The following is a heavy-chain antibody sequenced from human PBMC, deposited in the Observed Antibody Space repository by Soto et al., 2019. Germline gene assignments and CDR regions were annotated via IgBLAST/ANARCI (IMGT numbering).Heavy chain of an antibody. J-gene: IGHJ6*02. CDR1: GCTFTSYG. CDR2: ISAYNGNT. V-gene: IGHV1-18*01. D-gene: IGHD2-15*01. CDR3: ARDGVVVAATRYYYYYGMDV. Sequence: ASGKVSCKGSGCTFTSYGISWVRQAPGQGLEWMGWISAYNGNTNYAQKLQGRVTMTTDTSTSTAYMELRSLRSDDTAVYYCARDGVVVAATRYYYYYGMDVWGQGTTVTVSS.